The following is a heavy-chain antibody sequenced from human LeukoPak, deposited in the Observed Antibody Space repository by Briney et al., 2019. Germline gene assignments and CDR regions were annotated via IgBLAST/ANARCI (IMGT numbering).Heavy chain of an antibody. J-gene: IGHJ4*02. CDR3: TTGLRSRSTVTIPNY. Sequence: GGSLRLSCAASGFTFSNYAMSWIRQAPGRGLDWVSTINGGGSNTFYADSVKGRFTISRDASKSTVSLQMNSLKTEDTAVYYCTTGLRSRSTVTIPNYWGQGTLVTVSS. V-gene: IGHV3-23*01. CDR1: GFTFSNYA. CDR2: INGGGSNT. D-gene: IGHD4-17*01.